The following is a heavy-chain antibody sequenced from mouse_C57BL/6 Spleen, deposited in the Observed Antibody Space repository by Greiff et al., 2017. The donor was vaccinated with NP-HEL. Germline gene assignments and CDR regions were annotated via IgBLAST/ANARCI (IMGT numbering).Heavy chain of an antibody. CDR2: ISGGGGHT. V-gene: IGHV5-9*01. Sequence: EVQVVESGGGLVKPGGSLKLSCAASGFTFSSYTMSWVRQTPEKRLEWVATISGGGGHTYYLASVKCRFTISSDNPKNTLYLQMSSLWSEDTALYYCARRIGSSSFYYAMDYWGQGTSVTVSS. J-gene: IGHJ4*01. CDR3: ARRIGSSSFYYAMDY. CDR1: GFTFSSYT. D-gene: IGHD1-1*01.